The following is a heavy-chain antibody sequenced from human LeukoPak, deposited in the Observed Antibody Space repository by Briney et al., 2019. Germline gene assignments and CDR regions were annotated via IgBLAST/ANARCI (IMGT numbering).Heavy chain of an antibody. CDR2: IYYSGST. V-gene: IGHV4-30-4*01. CDR3: ARGQDYYDSSGLFDY. J-gene: IGHJ4*02. Sequence: PSETLSLTCTVSGGSISSGDYSWSWIRQPPGKGLEWIGYIYYSGSTYYNPSLKSRVTISVDTSKNQFSLKLSSVTAADTAVYYCARGQDYYDSSGLFDYWGQGTLVTVSS. CDR1: GGSISSGDYS. D-gene: IGHD3-22*01.